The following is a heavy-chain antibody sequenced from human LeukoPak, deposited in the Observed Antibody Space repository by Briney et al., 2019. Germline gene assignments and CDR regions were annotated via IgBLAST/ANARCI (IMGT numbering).Heavy chain of an antibody. CDR2: IYYSGST. D-gene: IGHD4-23*01. J-gene: IGHJ3*02. Sequence: PSETLSLTCTVSGGSISSSSYYWGWIRQPPGKGLEWIGSIYYSGSTYYNPSLKSRVTISVDTSKNQFSLKLSSVTAADTAVYYCARHVVTRGNAFDIWGQGTMVTGSS. CDR1: GGSISSSSYY. V-gene: IGHV4-39*01. CDR3: ARHVVTRGNAFDI.